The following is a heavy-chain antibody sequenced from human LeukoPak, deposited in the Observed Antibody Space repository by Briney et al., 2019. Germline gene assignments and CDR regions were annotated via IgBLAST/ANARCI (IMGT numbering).Heavy chain of an antibody. CDR3: ARRRLRGDRHIGTYYPPLDP. CDR1: GYTFTSYD. CDR2: MNPNSGNT. J-gene: IGHJ5*02. V-gene: IGHV1-8*03. D-gene: IGHD1-26*01. Sequence: GASVKVSCKASGYTFTSYDINWVRHATGQGLEWMGWMNPNSGNTGYAQNFQGRLTITTNTSISTVYMELSSLRSEDTAVYYCARRRLRGDRHIGTYYPPLDPWGQGTLVTVSS.